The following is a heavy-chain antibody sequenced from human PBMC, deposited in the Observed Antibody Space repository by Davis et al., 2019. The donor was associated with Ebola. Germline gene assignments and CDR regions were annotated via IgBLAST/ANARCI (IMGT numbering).Heavy chain of an antibody. V-gene: IGHV3-48*04. J-gene: IGHJ5*02. CDR2: ISSSGSTI. CDR3: ARDRGVVIIGDCGWFDP. CDR1: GFTFSSYS. D-gene: IGHD3-3*01. Sequence: PGGSLRLSCAASGFTFSSYSMNWVRQAPEKGLEWVSYISSSGSTIYYADSVKGRFTISRDNAKNSLYLQMNSLRAEDTAVYYCARDRGVVIIGDCGWFDPWGQGTLVTVSS.